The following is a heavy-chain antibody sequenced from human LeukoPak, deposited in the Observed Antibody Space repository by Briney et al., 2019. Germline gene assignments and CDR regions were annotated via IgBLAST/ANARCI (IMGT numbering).Heavy chain of an antibody. V-gene: IGHV3-23*01. J-gene: IGHJ6*04. CDR2: ITGSAADT. Sequence: GGSLRLSCAASGFTFSNYAMSLVRPAPGKRPEWVSAITGSAADTYSADSVKGRFTISRDNSRNTLYLQMNSLRAEDTAVYYCAKPTVGSGSHYGLDVWGKGTTVTVSS. CDR3: AKPTVGSGSHYGLDV. CDR1: GFTFSNYA. D-gene: IGHD3-10*01.